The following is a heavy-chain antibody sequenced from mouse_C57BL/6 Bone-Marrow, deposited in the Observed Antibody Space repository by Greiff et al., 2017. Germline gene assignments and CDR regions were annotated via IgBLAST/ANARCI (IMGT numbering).Heavy chain of an antibody. Sequence: QVQLQQSGAELVKPGASVKMSCKASGYAFTTYSIEWMKQKPGKGLEWIGKFHPGNDDTNYNEKFKGKATLTADKSSSTVYMQLSRLTSEDSAVYFCARGGVYGGCTFDYWGQGTTLTVSA. D-gene: IGHD1-1*02. CDR1: GYAFTTYS. CDR3: ARGGVYGGCTFDY. V-gene: IGHV1-77*01. CDR2: FHPGNDDT. J-gene: IGHJ2*01.